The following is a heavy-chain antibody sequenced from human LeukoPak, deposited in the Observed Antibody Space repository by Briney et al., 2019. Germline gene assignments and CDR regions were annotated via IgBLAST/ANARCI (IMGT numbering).Heavy chain of an antibody. CDR1: GFTFRTYS. CDR2: IYHSGST. CDR3: ARSAHFNNWHYFDY. J-gene: IGHJ4*02. D-gene: IGHD1-20*01. Sequence: PGGSLRLSCAASGFTFRTYSMNWIRQPPGKGPEWIGSIYHSGSTYYSPSLMSRVTISEDTSKNQFFLRLNSVTATDTAVYYCARSAHFNNWHYFDYWGQGTLVTVSS. V-gene: IGHV4-38-2*01.